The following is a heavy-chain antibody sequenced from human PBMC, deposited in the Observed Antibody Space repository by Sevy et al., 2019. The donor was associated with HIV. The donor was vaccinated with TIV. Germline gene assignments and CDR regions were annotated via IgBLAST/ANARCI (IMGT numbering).Heavy chain of an antibody. J-gene: IGHJ6*02. CDR2: IYYGGST. Sequence: SETLSLTCTVSGGSVSSGSYFWSWIRQPPGKGLECVGYIYYGGSTNYNPSLKSRVTISVDTSKNQFSLKLSSVTAADTAVYYCARVGGLTDYGMDVWGQGTTVTVPS. V-gene: IGHV4-61*01. D-gene: IGHD1-26*01. CDR1: GGSVSSGSYF. CDR3: ARVGGLTDYGMDV.